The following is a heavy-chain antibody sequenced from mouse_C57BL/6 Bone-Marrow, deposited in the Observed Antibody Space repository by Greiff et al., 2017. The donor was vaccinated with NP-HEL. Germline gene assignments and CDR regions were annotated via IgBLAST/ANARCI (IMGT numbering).Heavy chain of an antibody. Sequence: VQRVESGAELVKPGASVKFSCKAPGYAFSSYWRNGVKRRPGKGLEWIGQIYPGECDTNYNGKFKGKATLTADKSSSTAYMQLSSLTSEDSAVYSCAKDWNYFDYWGQGTTLTVSS. CDR3: AKDWNYFDY. D-gene: IGHD4-1*01. V-gene: IGHV1-80*01. CDR1: GYAFSSYW. J-gene: IGHJ2*01. CDR2: IYPGECDT.